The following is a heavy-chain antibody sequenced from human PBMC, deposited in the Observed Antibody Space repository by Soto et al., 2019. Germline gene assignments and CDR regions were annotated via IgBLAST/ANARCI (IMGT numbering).Heavy chain of an antibody. V-gene: IGHV1-69*13. CDR1: GGTFSSYA. J-gene: IGHJ4*02. CDR3: ARAPGQWELPLPFDY. Sequence: SVKVSCKASGGTFSSYAISWVRQAPGQGLGWMGGIIPIFGTANYAQKFQGRVTITADESTSTAYMELSSLRSEDTAVYYCARAPGQWELPLPFDYWGQGTLVTVSS. CDR2: IIPIFGTA. D-gene: IGHD1-26*01.